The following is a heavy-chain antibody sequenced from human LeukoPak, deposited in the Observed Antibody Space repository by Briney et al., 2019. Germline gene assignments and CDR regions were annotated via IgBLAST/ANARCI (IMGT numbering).Heavy chain of an antibody. Sequence: LPGGSLRLSCAASGFTFSSYAVSWVRHAPGKGLEWVSAISGSGGSTYHADCVKARFPISRQNSKNTLYLQMNTLRAEDTAIYYCATGYSSSWYSYYYYYGMDVWGQGTTVTVSS. J-gene: IGHJ6*02. CDR1: GFTFSSYA. CDR3: ATGYSSSWYSYYYYYGMDV. V-gene: IGHV3-23*01. D-gene: IGHD6-13*01. CDR2: ISGSGGST.